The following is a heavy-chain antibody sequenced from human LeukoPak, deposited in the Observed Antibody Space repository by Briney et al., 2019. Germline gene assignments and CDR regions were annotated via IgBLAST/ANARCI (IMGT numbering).Heavy chain of an antibody. V-gene: IGHV3-64*01. CDR1: GFTFSSYA. J-gene: IGHJ4*02. Sequence: GGSPRLSCAASGFTFSSYAMHWVRQAPGKGLEYASAISSNGGSTYYANSVKGRFTISRDNSKNTLYLQMGSLRAEDMAVYYCARDHYDFWSGYYEVCLDYWGQGTLVTVSS. CDR2: ISSNGGST. D-gene: IGHD3-3*01. CDR3: ARDHYDFWSGYYEVCLDY.